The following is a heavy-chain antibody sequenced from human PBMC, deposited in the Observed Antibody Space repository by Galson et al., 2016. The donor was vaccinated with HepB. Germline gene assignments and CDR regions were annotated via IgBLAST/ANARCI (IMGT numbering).Heavy chain of an antibody. Sequence: ETLSLTCIVSGDFFSGGSHYCAWIRQPPGKGLEWLALTVHDGSKYYTQSFRGRVTISADMANTRFSLRLTSVTAADTALYYCARGRRGLDFLAHWGQGTMVTVSS. D-gene: IGHD5-12*01. J-gene: IGHJ3*01. CDR3: ARGRRGLDFLAH. V-gene: IGHV4-39*01. CDR1: GDFFSGGSHY. CDR2: TVHDGSK.